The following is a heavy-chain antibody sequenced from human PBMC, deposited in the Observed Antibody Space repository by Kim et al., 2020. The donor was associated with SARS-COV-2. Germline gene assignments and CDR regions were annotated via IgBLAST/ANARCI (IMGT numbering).Heavy chain of an antibody. CDR3: ARPRGSPNAFDI. J-gene: IGHJ3*02. D-gene: IGHD5-12*01. V-gene: IGHV5-51*01. CDR2: IFPDDSNT. Sequence: GESLKISCKASGYSFTIFWIGWVRQMPGKGLEWMGSIFPDDSNTTYNSSFQGQVIISADKSITTAYLQWNSLKASDTAVYYCARPRGSPNAFDIWGQGTVVSVSS. CDR1: GYSFTIFW.